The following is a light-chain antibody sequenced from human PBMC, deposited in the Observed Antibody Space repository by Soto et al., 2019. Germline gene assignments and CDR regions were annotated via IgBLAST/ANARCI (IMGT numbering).Light chain of an antibody. CDR1: QSLGIW. V-gene: IGKV1-39*01. CDR3: QQSYSTLKT. CDR2: DAS. Sequence: DIQMTQSPSTLSASVGDRVTITCRASQSLGIWLAWHQQKPGKAPKLLIYDASTLKSGVPSRFSGSGSGTDFTLTISSLQPEDFATYYCQQSYSTLKTFGQGTKVEIK. J-gene: IGKJ1*01.